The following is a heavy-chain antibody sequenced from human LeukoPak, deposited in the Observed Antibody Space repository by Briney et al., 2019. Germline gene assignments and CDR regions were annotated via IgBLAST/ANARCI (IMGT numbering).Heavy chain of an antibody. CDR1: GFTFGDYV. Sequence: SGGSLRLSCTGSGFTFGDYVMSWVRQAPGKGLEWVSVIYSGGSTYYADSVKGRFTISRDNSKNTLYLQMNSLRAEDTAVYYCAMGGPLGSWDYWGQGTLVTVSS. CDR2: IYSGGST. J-gene: IGHJ4*02. CDR3: AMGGPLGSWDY. D-gene: IGHD3-16*01. V-gene: IGHV3-53*01.